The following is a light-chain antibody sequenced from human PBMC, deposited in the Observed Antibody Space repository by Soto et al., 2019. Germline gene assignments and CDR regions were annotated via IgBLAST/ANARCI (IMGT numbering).Light chain of an antibody. J-gene: IGLJ2*01. CDR3: CSYTLNITAHLI. V-gene: IGLV2-14*01. Sequence: QSALTQPAAVSGSPGQSITISCTGTTTDVGAYNFVSWYQHHPDKAPKLIIYGVTNRPSGVSKRFSGSKSANTASLTISGLQTEDEAHYYCCSYTLNITAHLIFGGGTKRPVL. CDR2: GVT. CDR1: TTDVGAYNF.